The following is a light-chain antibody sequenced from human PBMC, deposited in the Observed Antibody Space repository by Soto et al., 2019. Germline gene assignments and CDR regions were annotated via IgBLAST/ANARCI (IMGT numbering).Light chain of an antibody. CDR3: CSYAGDYRYV. CDR1: SSDVGAYNF. CDR2: DVN. V-gene: IGLV2-11*01. J-gene: IGLJ1*01. Sequence: QSALTQPRSVSGSPGQSVTISCTGSSSDVGAYNFASWYQQHPGAAPKLLIHDVNKWPPGVPDRFSASKSGNTASLTISGLQAEDEAEYYCCSYAGDYRYVFGSGTKLTVL.